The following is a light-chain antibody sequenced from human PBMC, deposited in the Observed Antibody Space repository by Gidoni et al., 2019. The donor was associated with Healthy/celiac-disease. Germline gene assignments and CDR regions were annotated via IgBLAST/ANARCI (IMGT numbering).Light chain of an antibody. CDR1: NIGSKS. V-gene: IGLV3-21*02. J-gene: IGLJ2*01. Sequence: SYVLPQPPSVSVAPGQTARITCGGNNIGSKSVNWYQQKPGTAPLLGVYDDSDRPSGIPERFSGSNSGNTATLTISRVEDGDEADYYCQVWDSSSDPVVFGGGTKLTVL. CDR3: QVWDSSSDPVV. CDR2: DDS.